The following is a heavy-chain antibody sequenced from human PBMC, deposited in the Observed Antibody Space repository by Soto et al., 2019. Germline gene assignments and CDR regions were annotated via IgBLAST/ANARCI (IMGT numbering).Heavy chain of an antibody. CDR2: IYHSGST. CDR1: SGSISSSNW. Sequence: SETLSLTCAFSSGSISSSNWWSWVRQPPGKGLEWIGEIYHSGSTNYNPSLKSRVTISVDKSKNQFSLKLSSVTAADTAVYYCARVEFRSGSYYSWFDPWGQGTLVTVSS. D-gene: IGHD3-10*01. V-gene: IGHV4-4*02. CDR3: ARVEFRSGSYYSWFDP. J-gene: IGHJ5*02.